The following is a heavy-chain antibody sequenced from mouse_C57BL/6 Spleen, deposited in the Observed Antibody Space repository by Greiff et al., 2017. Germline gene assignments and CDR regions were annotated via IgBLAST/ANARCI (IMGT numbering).Heavy chain of an antibody. V-gene: IGHV1-52*01. J-gene: IGHJ2*01. CDR3: ARETTVVEGDYFDY. CDR2: IDPSDSET. D-gene: IGHD1-1*01. CDR1: GYTFTSYW. Sequence: QVQLQQPGAELVRPGSSVKLSCKASGYTFTSYWMHWVKQRPIQGLEWIGNIDPSDSETHYNQKFKDKATLTVDKSSSTAYMQLSSLTSEDSAVYYCARETTVVEGDYFDYWGQGTTLTGSS.